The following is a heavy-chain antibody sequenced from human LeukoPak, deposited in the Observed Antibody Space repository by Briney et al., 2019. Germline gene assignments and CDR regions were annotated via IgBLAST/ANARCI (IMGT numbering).Heavy chain of an antibody. Sequence: KPSETLSLTCTVSGGSISSYHWSWIRQPPGKGLDCIGYIYYSGSTNYNPSLKSRVTISVDTSKNRFSLKLSSVTAVDTAVYYCARARNYYDSSDYYYEGDAFDIWGQGTMVTVSS. V-gene: IGHV4-59*01. CDR2: IYYSGST. D-gene: IGHD3-22*01. CDR3: ARARNYYDSSDYYYEGDAFDI. CDR1: GGSISSYH. J-gene: IGHJ3*02.